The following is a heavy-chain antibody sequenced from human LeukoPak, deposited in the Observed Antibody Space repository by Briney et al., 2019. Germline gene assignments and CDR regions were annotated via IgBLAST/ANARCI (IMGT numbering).Heavy chain of an antibody. D-gene: IGHD4-17*01. CDR2: IYYSGST. CDR3: ARDEGDYGDLFWFDP. V-gene: IGHV4-59*01. CDR1: GGSISRYY. Sequence: SETLSLTCTVSGGSISRYYWSWIRQPPGKGLEWIGYIYYSGSTNYNPSLKSRVTISVDTSKNQFSLKLSSVTAADTAVYYCARDEGDYGDLFWFDPWGQGTLVTVSS. J-gene: IGHJ5*02.